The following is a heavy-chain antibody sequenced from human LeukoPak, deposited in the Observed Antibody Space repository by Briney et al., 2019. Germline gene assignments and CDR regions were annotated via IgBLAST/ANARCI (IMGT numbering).Heavy chain of an antibody. CDR3: ARAPPYGSGSYKGMDV. D-gene: IGHD3-10*01. J-gene: IGHJ6*04. V-gene: IGHV4-34*01. Sequence: SETLSLTCAVYGGSSSGYYWSWIRQPPGKGLEWIGEINHSGSTNYNPSLKSRVTISVDTSKNQFSLKLSSVTAADTAVYYCARAPPYGSGSYKGMDVWGKGTTVTVSS. CDR1: GGSSSGYY. CDR2: INHSGST.